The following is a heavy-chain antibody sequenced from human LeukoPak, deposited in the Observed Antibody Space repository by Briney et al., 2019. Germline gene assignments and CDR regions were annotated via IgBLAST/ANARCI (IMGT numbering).Heavy chain of an antibody. J-gene: IGHJ4*02. D-gene: IGHD1-26*01. Sequence: GRSLRLSCAASGFTFSSYAMHWVRQAPGKGLEWVAVISYDGSNKYYADSVKGRFTISRDNSKNTLYLQMNSLRAEDTAVYYCARGHLVFDYWGQGTLVTVSS. CDR3: ARGHLVFDY. V-gene: IGHV3-30-3*01. CDR2: ISYDGSNK. CDR1: GFTFSSYA.